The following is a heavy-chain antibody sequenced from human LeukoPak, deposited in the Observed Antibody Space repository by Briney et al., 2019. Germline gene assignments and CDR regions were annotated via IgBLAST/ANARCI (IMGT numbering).Heavy chain of an antibody. J-gene: IGHJ6*04. V-gene: IGHV3-11*06. CDR3: ARAWIQLWHPYYYYGMDV. CDR2: ISSSSSYT. Sequence: GGSLRLSCAASGFTFSDYYMSWIRQAPGKGLEWVWYISSSSSYTNYADPVKGRFTISRDNAKNSLYLQTNSLRADNTAVNYWARAWIQLWHPYYYYGMDVWGKGTTVTVSS. CDR1: GFTFSDYY. D-gene: IGHD5-18*01.